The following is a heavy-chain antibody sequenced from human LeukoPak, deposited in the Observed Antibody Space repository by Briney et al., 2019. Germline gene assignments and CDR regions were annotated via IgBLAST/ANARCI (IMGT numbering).Heavy chain of an antibody. D-gene: IGHD4-17*01. Sequence: AGGSLRLSCAASGFTFSSYWMHWVRQAPGKGLVWVSRINSDGSSTSYADSVKGRFTISRDNAKNTLYLQMNSLRAEDTAVYYCASEGDYGDYDWFDPWGQGTLVTVSS. V-gene: IGHV3-74*01. CDR3: ASEGDYGDYDWFDP. CDR2: INSDGSST. J-gene: IGHJ5*02. CDR1: GFTFSSYW.